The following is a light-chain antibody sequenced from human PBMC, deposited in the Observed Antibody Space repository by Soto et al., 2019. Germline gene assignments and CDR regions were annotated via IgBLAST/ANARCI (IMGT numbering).Light chain of an antibody. J-gene: IGKJ1*01. Sequence: PFAFPGGKATLPCRASQSISDTLAWYQQKPGQAPRLLIHGASTRATGFPARFSGSGSGTDFTLTISSLQSEDFAVYYCQQYNKLPWRFGQGSK. V-gene: IGKV3-15*01. CDR2: GAS. CDR1: QSISDT. CDR3: QQYNKLPWR.